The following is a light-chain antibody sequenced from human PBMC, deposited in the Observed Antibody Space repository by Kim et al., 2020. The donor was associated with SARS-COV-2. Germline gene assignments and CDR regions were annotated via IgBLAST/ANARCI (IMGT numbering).Light chain of an antibody. J-gene: IGKJ2*01. CDR1: QSVSSN. CDR3: HQYNNWPYT. CDR2: GAS. V-gene: IGKV3-15*01. Sequence: EIVMTQSPATLSVSPGERATLSCRASQSVSSNLVWYQQKPGQAPRLLIYGASTRATGIPARFSGSGSGTEFTLTISSLQSEDFAVYYCHQYNNWPYTFGQGTKREI.